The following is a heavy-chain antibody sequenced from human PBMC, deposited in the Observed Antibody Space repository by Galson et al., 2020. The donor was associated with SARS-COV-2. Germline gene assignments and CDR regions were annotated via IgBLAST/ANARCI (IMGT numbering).Heavy chain of an antibody. V-gene: IGHV3-30*18. CDR3: AKDFRATTIAVDS. J-gene: IGHJ4*02. D-gene: IGHD3-22*01. CDR1: GFTFSRHG. CDR2: ISYDGRNK. Sequence: GESLKISCAASGFTFSRHGIHWVRQAPGKGLEWVAVISYDGRNKYYTDSVKGRFTISRDNSKNTLYLQMNDLRPEDTAMYFCAKDFRATTIAVDSWGQGTLVTVSS.